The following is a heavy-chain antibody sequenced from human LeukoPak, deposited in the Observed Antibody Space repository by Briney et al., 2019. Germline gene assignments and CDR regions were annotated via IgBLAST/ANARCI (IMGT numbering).Heavy chain of an antibody. CDR2: IHYSGST. Sequence: SETLSLTCTVSGGSNYWSWIRQPPGKGLEWIAYIHYSGSTNYNPSLKSRVTISIDTSKNQFSLKLNSVTAADTAVYYCAKHSNWNAGVNWFDPWGQGTLVTVSS. CDR1: GGSNY. D-gene: IGHD1-20*01. CDR3: AKHSNWNAGVNWFDP. J-gene: IGHJ5*02. V-gene: IGHV4-59*08.